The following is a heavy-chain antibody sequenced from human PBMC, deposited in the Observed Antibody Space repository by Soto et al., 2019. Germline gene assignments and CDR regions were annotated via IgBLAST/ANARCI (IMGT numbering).Heavy chain of an antibody. CDR1: GFTFSSYA. CDR2: ISGSGGST. D-gene: IGHD3-22*01. V-gene: IGHV3-23*01. Sequence: QPGGSLRLSCAASGFTFSSYAMSWVRQAPGKGLEWVSAISGSGGSTYYADSVKGRFTISRDNSKNTLYLQMNSLRAEDTAVYYCAKSGPYYYDSSGYYDLGVTRPLFSDYWGQGTPVTVSS. J-gene: IGHJ4*02. CDR3: AKSGPYYYDSSGYYDLGVTRPLFSDY.